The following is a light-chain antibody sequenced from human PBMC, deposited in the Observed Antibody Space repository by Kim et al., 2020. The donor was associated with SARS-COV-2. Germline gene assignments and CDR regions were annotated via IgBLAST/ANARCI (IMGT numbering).Light chain of an antibody. CDR3: QQRSNWPLT. V-gene: IGKV3-11*01. CDR1: QSVSSY. CDR2: DAS. J-gene: IGKJ4*01. Sequence: LYPGERATLSCRASQSVSSYLAWYQQKPGQAPRLLIYDASNRATGIPARFSGSGSGTDFTRTISSLEPEEFAVYYCQQRSNWPLTFGGGTKVDIK.